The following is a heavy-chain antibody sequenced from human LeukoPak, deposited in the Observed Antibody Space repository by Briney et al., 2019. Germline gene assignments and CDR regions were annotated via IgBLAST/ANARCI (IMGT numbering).Heavy chain of an antibody. J-gene: IGHJ5*02. CDR1: VYTFTFYY. Sequence: GASVTVSFTPSVYTFTFYYMHWVRQAPGQGLEWMGWINPNSGGTNYAQKFQRRVTMTRDTSISTAYMELSRLRSDDTAVYYCARARRIAAAVQITNWFDPWGQGTLVTVSS. V-gene: IGHV1-2*02. D-gene: IGHD6-13*01. CDR2: INPNSGGT. CDR3: ARARRIAAAVQITNWFDP.